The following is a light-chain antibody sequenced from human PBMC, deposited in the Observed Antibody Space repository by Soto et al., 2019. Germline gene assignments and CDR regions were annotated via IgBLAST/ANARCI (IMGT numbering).Light chain of an antibody. V-gene: IGKV1-5*03. CDR1: QNINNW. CDR2: KAS. CDR3: QQYDTYVWT. Sequence: DIQMTQSPSTLSASVGDRVTITCRASQNINNWLAWYQQKSGKAPKLLIYKASSLQSGVPSRFSGGGSGTEFTLTISSLQPDDFAIYYCQQYDTYVWTFGQGTTVDMK. J-gene: IGKJ1*01.